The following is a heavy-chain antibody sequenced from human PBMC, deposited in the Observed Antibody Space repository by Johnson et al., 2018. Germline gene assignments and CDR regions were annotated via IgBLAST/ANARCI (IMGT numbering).Heavy chain of an antibody. CDR3: ARGRGTGSYSQAYLDH. V-gene: IGHV4-59*01. CDR1: GGSISSYY. Sequence: QVQLQESGPGLVKPSDTLSLMCSVSGGSISSYYYHWIRQSPGKGLEWIGKMYHSGGATYNPSLNGRVTLPVDTSTNQFSLKLPPVTAAEPAVYYCARGRGTGSYSQAYLDHWGQGTLVTVSS. CDR2: MYHSGGA. D-gene: IGHD3-3*02. J-gene: IGHJ1*01.